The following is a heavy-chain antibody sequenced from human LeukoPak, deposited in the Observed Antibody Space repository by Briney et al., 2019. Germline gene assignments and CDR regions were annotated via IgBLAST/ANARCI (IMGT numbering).Heavy chain of an antibody. CDR3: ARDLGQYYDTSDNWFDP. Sequence: PGGSLRLSGAASGFTFSNFWRHWVRQAPGKGLVWVSRINSDGINTSYADSVKGRFTISRDNAKNTLNLQMNSLRAEDTAVYYCARDLGQYYDTSDNWFDPWGQGTLVTVSS. J-gene: IGHJ5*02. CDR2: INSDGINT. D-gene: IGHD3-22*01. V-gene: IGHV3-74*01. CDR1: GFTFSNFW.